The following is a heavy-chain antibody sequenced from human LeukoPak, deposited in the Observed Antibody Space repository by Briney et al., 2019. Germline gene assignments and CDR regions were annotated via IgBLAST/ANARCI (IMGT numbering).Heavy chain of an antibody. J-gene: IGHJ3*02. CDR2: ISAYNGNT. CDR3: ARDPYSSGWYNAFDI. D-gene: IGHD6-19*01. V-gene: IGHV1-18*01. CDR1: GYTFTSYG. Sequence: ASVKVSCKASGYTFTSYGISWVRQAPGQGLEWMGWISAYNGNTNYAQKLQGRVTMTTDTSTSTAYMELRCLRSDDTAVYYCARDPYSSGWYNAFDIWGQGTMVTVSS.